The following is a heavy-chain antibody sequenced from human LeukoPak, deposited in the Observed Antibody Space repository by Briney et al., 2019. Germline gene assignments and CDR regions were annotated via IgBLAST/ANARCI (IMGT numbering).Heavy chain of an antibody. CDR1: GGSISSGGYY. CDR3: ARHKVLWGSWYATRVSNWFDP. D-gene: IGHD6-13*01. V-gene: IGHV4-30-2*01. J-gene: IGHJ5*02. CDR2: IYHSGST. Sequence: SETLSLTCTVSGGSISSGGYYWSWIRQPPGKGLEWIGYIYHSGSTNYNPSLKSRVTISVDTSKNQFSLKLSSVTAADTAVYYCARHKVLWGSWYATRVSNWFDPWGQGTLVTVSS.